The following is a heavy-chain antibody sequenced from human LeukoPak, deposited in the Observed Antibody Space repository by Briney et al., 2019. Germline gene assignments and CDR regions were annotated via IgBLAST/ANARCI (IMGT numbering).Heavy chain of an antibody. V-gene: IGHV4-30-4*01. Sequence: PSQTLSLTCTVSRVSLSSGDYIWTWIRQPPGKGLEWIGRMHYGGSPSYNPSLQSRVTISADTSKNQFSRHVSYDTAAYTSVDYCARGLPTDTIDYWGQGTLVTVSS. J-gene: IGHJ4*02. CDR3: ARGLPTDTIDY. CDR2: MHYGGSP. D-gene: IGHD4-17*01. CDR1: RVSLSSGDYI.